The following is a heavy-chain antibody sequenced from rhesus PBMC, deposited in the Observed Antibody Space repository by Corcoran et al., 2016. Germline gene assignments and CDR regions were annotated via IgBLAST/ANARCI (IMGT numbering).Heavy chain of an antibody. Sequence: QVQLVQSGAEVKKPGASVKLSCKASGYTFTSYYINWVRQAPGQVVEWMGRKNPSKGNKGYAKKFQGRVTMTRDTSTSTAYMELSSLRSEDTAVYYCTRDDSSGWYYGLDSWGQGVVVTVSS. CDR2: KNPSKGNK. D-gene: IGHD6-31*01. V-gene: IGHV1S9*01. J-gene: IGHJ6*01. CDR1: GYTFTSYY. CDR3: TRDDSSGWYYGLDS.